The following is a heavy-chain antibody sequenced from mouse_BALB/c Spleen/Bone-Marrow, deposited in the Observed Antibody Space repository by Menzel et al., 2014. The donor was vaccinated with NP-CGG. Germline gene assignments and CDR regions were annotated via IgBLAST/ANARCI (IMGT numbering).Heavy chain of an antibody. D-gene: IGHD2-4*01. CDR1: GYSFTGYF. CDR3: ERGSYDYDSWFGY. CDR2: INPYNGDP. J-gene: IGHJ3*01. V-gene: IGHV1-37*01. Sequence: VQLQQSGPELVKPGASVKISCKASGYSFTGYFMNWMKQSHGKSLEWIGRINPYNGDPFYNQKFKGKATLTVDKSSSAARMELLSLTSEDSAVYYCERGSYDYDSWFGYWRQGTLVTVSA.